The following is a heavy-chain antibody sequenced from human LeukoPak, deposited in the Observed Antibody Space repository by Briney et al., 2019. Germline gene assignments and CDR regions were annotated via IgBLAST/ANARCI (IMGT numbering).Heavy chain of an antibody. V-gene: IGHV5-10-1*01. D-gene: IGHD6-19*01. CDR3: VRHGEYTTGWYYFDS. CDR2: IAPGDSYT. CDR1: GYNFSNHW. J-gene: IGHJ4*02. Sequence: GESLKISCKGSGYNFSNHWISWVRQMPGKGLEWMGRIAPGDSYTNYSPSFQGHVTFSTDKSISTAYLQWSSLKASDAAVYYCVRHGEYTTGWYYFDSWGQGTLVTVSS.